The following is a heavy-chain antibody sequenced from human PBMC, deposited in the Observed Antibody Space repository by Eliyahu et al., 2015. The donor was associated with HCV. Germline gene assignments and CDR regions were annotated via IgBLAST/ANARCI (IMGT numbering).Heavy chain of an antibody. CDR1: GGSISSGGYY. CDR3: ARDRSRDYYDSSGYYRYYYYGMDV. CDR2: IYYSGST. J-gene: IGHJ6*02. D-gene: IGHD3-22*01. V-gene: IGHV4-31*03. Sequence: QVQLQESGPGLVKPSQTLSLTCTVSGGSISSGGYYWSWIRQHPGKGLEWIGYIYYSGSTYYNPSLKSRVTISVDTSKNQFSLKLSSVTAADTAVYYCARDRSRDYYDSSGYYRYYYYGMDVWGQGTTVTVSS.